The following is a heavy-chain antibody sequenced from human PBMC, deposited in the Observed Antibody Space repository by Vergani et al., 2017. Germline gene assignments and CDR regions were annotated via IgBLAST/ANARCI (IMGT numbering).Heavy chain of an antibody. CDR1: GGSISSYY. CDR3: ARHDYDLKFSYYYYYMDV. V-gene: IGHV4-59*01. Sequence: QVQLQESGPGLVKPSETLSLTCTVSGGSISSYYWSWIRQPPGKGLEWIGYIYYSGSTNYNPSLKSRVTISVDTSKNQFSLKLSSVTAADTAVYYCARHDYDLKFSYYYYYMDVWGKGTTVTVSS. J-gene: IGHJ6*03. D-gene: IGHD3-3*01. CDR2: IYYSGST.